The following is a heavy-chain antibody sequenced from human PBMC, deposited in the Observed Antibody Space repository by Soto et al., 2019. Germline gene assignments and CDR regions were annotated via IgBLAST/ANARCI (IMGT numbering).Heavy chain of an antibody. CDR1: GGTFSSYA. Sequence: QVQLVQSGAEVKKPGSSVKVSCKASGGTFSSYAISWVRQAPGQGLEWMGGIIPIFGTANYAQKFQGRVTITADESTSTSYMELMSPRSEDTAVYHCARAEGITLVRRVSPYGMDVWGQGTTVTVSS. CDR3: ARAEGITLVRRVSPYGMDV. D-gene: IGHD3-10*01. CDR2: IIPIFGTA. J-gene: IGHJ6*02. V-gene: IGHV1-69*12.